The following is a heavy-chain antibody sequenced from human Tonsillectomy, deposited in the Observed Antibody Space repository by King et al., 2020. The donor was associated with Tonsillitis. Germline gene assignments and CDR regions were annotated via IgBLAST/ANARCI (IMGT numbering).Heavy chain of an antibody. V-gene: IGHV4-38-2*02. D-gene: IGHD3-10*01. CDR2: IYHSGST. CDR3: AGDVSPYGSGSYFCYYYGMDV. J-gene: IGHJ6*02. CDR1: GYSISSGYY. Sequence: VQLQESGPGLVKPSETLSLTCTVSGYSISSGYYWGWIRQPPGKGLEWIGSIYHSGSTYYNPSLKSRVTISVDTSKNPFSLKVSSVTAADTAVYYCAGDVSPYGSGSYFCYYYGMDVWGQGTTVTVSS.